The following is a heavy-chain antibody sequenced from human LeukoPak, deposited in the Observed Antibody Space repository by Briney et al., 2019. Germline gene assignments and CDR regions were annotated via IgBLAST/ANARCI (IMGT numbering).Heavy chain of an antibody. D-gene: IGHD3-22*01. CDR1: GYTFTSYY. V-gene: IGHV1-46*01. J-gene: IGHJ4*02. CDR2: INPSGGGT. Sequence: GASVKVSCKASGYTFTSYYIHWMRQAPGQGLEWMGMINPSGGGTSYAQNFQGRVTMTRDTSTSTGYMELSSLRSEDTAVYYCARGGYYDSRGPDAYWGQGTLVTVSS. CDR3: ARGGYYDSRGPDAY.